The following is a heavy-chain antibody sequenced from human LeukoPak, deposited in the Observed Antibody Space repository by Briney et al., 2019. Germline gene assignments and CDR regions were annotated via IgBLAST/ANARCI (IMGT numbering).Heavy chain of an antibody. J-gene: IGHJ5*02. CDR2: IKGDGSEK. D-gene: IGHD5-24*01. V-gene: IGHV3-7*05. Sequence: PGGSLILSCAASGFTFSNFGMIWVRQAQGKVLEWVGNIKGDGSEKRYADSVRGRFTISRDNAQTSIYLQMNSLRAEDTAVYYCARASKPWLQLTWGQGTLVTVSS. CDR1: GFTFSNFG. CDR3: ARASKPWLQLT.